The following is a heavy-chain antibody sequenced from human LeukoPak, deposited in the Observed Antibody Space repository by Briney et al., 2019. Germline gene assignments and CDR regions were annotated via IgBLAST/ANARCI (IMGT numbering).Heavy chain of an antibody. CDR2: IQHTGTT. CDR3: ARAHFIYSITWFWFDP. CDR1: GXSVTSSSYC. J-gene: IGHJ5*02. V-gene: IGHV4-39*02. Sequence: SETLSLTCTVSGXSVTSSSYCWGWLRQPPGKGLEWIGSIQHTGTTFYNPSLKSRVTISVDTSKNQFSLTLNSVTAADTAVYYCARAHFIYSITWFWFDPWGQGTLVTVSS. D-gene: IGHD6-13*01.